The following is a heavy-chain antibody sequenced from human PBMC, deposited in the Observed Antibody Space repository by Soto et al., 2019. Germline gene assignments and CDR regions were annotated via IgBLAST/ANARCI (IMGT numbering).Heavy chain of an antibody. CDR1: GYTFSHYF. Sequence: QVQLVQSGAEVKEPGASVKVSCKASGYTFSHYFIHWVRQAPGQGLEWMGIINPGSGSTTYGLRVQGRLTITRDTSTSTVCMDLGSLRSEDMAVYYCARTYDSNGDSNDGFDIWGQGTMGAVSS. D-gene: IGHD3-22*01. J-gene: IGHJ3*02. CDR3: ARTYDSNGDSNDGFDI. V-gene: IGHV1-46*01. CDR2: INPGSGST.